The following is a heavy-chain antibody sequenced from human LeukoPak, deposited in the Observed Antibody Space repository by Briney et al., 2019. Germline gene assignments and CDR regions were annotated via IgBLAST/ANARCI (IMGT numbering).Heavy chain of an antibody. CDR3: ARSETGSTDFDF. Sequence: ASVKVSCKASGYTFTKYGISWVRQAPGQGLEWMGWISPYTGSTNFAQQFQGRFLMTTDTSMTTAYIEVRSLASNDTAIYYCARSETGSTDFDFWGQGTLVTVSP. J-gene: IGHJ4*02. D-gene: IGHD1/OR15-1a*01. CDR1: GYTFTKYG. V-gene: IGHV1-18*01. CDR2: ISPYTGST.